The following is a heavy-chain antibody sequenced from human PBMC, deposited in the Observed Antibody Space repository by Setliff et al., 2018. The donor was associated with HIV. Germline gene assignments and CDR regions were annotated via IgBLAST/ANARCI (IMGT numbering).Heavy chain of an antibody. D-gene: IGHD5-12*01. Sequence: ASVKVSCKASGGTFSTHAINWVRQAPGQGLEWMGGIIPIFGTTHYAQKFQGRVTITTDESTNTAYMELGGLRSEDTAVYYCASVPMEYSGYNSDSGSYYNHYGLDVWGQGTTVTVSS. CDR2: IIPIFGTT. CDR3: ASVPMEYSGYNSDSGSYYNHYGLDV. CDR1: GGTFSTHA. J-gene: IGHJ6*02. V-gene: IGHV1-69*05.